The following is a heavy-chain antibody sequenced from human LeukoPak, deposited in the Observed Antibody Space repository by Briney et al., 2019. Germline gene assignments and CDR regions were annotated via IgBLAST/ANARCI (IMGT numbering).Heavy chain of an antibody. CDR2: ISYDGSNK. Sequence: GGSLRLSCAASGFTFSSYGMHWVRQAPGKGLEWVAVISYDGSNKYYADSVKGRFTISRDNSKNTLYLQMNSLRAEDTAVYYCAKDLVGAALLELGEVDYWGQGTLVTVSS. CDR3: AKDLVGAALLELGEVDY. V-gene: IGHV3-30*18. D-gene: IGHD1-26*01. J-gene: IGHJ4*02. CDR1: GFTFSSYG.